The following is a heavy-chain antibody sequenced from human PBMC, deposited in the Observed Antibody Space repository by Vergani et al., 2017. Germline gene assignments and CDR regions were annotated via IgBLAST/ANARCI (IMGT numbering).Heavy chain of an antibody. J-gene: IGHJ5*02. CDR1: GGSISSYY. CDR3: ARHIAAAGQNWFDP. CDR2: IYYSGIT. Sequence: QVQLQESGPGLVKPSETLSLTCTVSGGSISSYYWSWIRQPPGKGLEWIVCIYYSGITNYNPSLKSRVTISVDTSKNQFSLKLSSVTAADTAVYYCARHIAAAGQNWFDPWGQGTLVTVSS. V-gene: IGHV4-59*01. D-gene: IGHD6-13*01.